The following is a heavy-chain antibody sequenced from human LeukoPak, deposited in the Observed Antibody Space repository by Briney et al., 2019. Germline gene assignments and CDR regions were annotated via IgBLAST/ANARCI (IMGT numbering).Heavy chain of an antibody. CDR1: GFSFSSYT. CDR3: ARGSGTL. D-gene: IGHD1-26*01. CDR2: ISSNGGST. Sequence: PGGSLTLSCAASGFSFSSYTMHWVRQAPGKGLECVSAISSNGGSTHYANSVKGRFTISRDNSKNTLYLQMGSLKTEDMAVYYCARGSGTLWGQGALVTVSS. V-gene: IGHV3-64*01. J-gene: IGHJ1*01.